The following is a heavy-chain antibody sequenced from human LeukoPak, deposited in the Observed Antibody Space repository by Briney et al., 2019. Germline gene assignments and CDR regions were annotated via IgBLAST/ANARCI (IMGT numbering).Heavy chain of an antibody. D-gene: IGHD3-22*01. Sequence: LTGGSLRLSCAASGFTFSSYGMSWVRQAPGKGLEWVSAISGSGGSTYYADSVKGRFTISRDNSKNTLYLQMNSLRAEDTAVYYCAKGDYYDSSGYLDIWGQGTMVTVSS. V-gene: IGHV3-23*01. CDR3: AKGDYYDSSGYLDI. J-gene: IGHJ3*02. CDR2: ISGSGGST. CDR1: GFTFSSYG.